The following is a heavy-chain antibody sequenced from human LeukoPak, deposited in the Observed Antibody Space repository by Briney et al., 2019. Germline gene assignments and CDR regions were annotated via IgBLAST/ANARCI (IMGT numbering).Heavy chain of an antibody. CDR1: GSTVSSNY. CDR2: IYSGGST. V-gene: IGHV3-53*01. CDR3: ARAGSSGWDENAFDI. J-gene: IGHJ3*02. D-gene: IGHD6-19*01. Sequence: PGGSLRLSCAASGSTVSSNYMSWVRQAPGKGLEWVSVIYSGGSTYYADSVKGRFTISRDNSKNTLYLQMNSLRAEDTAVYYCARAGSSGWDENAFDIWGQGTMVTVSS.